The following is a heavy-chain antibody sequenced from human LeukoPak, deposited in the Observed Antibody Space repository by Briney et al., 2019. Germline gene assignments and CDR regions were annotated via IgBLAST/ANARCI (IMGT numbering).Heavy chain of an antibody. CDR3: ARGSTLIRGFDN. CDR1: GGSISSGDYY. V-gene: IGHV4-31*03. J-gene: IGHJ4*02. D-gene: IGHD3-10*01. CDR2: IFYSGSA. Sequence: SETLSLTCTVSGGSISSGDYYWNWIRQHPEKSLEWIGYIFYSGSAYYNPSLKSRVTISVDTSKNQFSLKLSSVTAADTAVYYCARGSTLIRGFDNWGQGTLVTVSS.